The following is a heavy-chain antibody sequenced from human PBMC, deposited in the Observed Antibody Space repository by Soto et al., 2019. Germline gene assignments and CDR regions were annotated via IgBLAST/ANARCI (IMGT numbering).Heavy chain of an antibody. D-gene: IGHD4-17*01. CDR2: INPNSGRT. CDR1: GYAFSQFY. V-gene: IGHV1-2*04. CDR3: ARGVVPTVTSLFDY. Sequence: GASVKVSCKASGYAFSQFYIHWMRQAPGQGLEWMGWINPNSGRTHYAQKFQAWVTMTRDTSISTAYMELSRLRSDDTAVYYCARGVVPTVTSLFDYWGPGSLVTVPS. J-gene: IGHJ4*02.